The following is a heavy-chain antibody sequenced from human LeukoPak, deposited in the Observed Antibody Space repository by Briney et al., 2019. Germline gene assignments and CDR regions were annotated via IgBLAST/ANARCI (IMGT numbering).Heavy chain of an antibody. J-gene: IGHJ5*02. CDR1: GFTFSSYS. Sequence: GGSLRLSCAASGFTFSSYSTNWVRQAPGKGLEWVSYISSSGTSIYYADSVKGRFTVSRDNARYSLHLQINSLRGEDTAVYYCTRDAASGTNWFDPWGQGTLVTVSS. CDR3: TRDAASGTNWFDP. V-gene: IGHV3-48*01. D-gene: IGHD3-3*01. CDR2: ISSSGTSI.